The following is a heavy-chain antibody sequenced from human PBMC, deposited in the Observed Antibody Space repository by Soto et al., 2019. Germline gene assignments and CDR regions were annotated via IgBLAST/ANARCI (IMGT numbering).Heavy chain of an antibody. J-gene: IGHJ6*02. CDR1: GFTFSSYG. V-gene: IGHV3-33*01. D-gene: IGHD2-2*01. CDR2: IWYDGSNK. Sequence: GGSLRLSCAASGFTFSSYGMHWVRQAPGKGLEWVAVIWYDGSNKYYADSVKGRFTISRDNSKNTLYLQMNSLRAEDTAVYYCARDPRVGYGMDVWGQGTTVTVSS. CDR3: ARDPRVGYGMDV.